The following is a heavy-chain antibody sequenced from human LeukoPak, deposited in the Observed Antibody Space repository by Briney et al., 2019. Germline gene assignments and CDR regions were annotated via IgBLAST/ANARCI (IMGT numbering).Heavy chain of an antibody. CDR2: IYYSGST. Sequence: SETLSLTCTVSGGSMSTYYWSWIRQPPGKGPEWLGYIYYSGSTNYNPSLKSRVTISVDTSKNQFSLKLFSVTAADTAVYYCAGGRALRGPYYMDVWGKGTTVTVSS. CDR3: AGGRALRGPYYMDV. J-gene: IGHJ6*03. V-gene: IGHV4-59*01. CDR1: GGSMSTYY. D-gene: IGHD5-12*01.